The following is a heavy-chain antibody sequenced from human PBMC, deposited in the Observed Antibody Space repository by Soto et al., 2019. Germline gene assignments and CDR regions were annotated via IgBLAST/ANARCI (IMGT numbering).Heavy chain of an antibody. CDR2: ISGSGGST. D-gene: IGHD6-19*01. Sequence: EVQLLESGGGLVQPGGSLRLSCAASGFTISTYAMSRVRQAPGKGLEWVSSISGSGGSTLYADSVKGRITISRDNSKNTLYLQMNSLRAEDTAVYYCAKGRAPSGWYPPYYYGMDVWGLGTTVTVSS. J-gene: IGHJ6*02. CDR1: GFTISTYA. CDR3: AKGRAPSGWYPPYYYGMDV. V-gene: IGHV3-23*01.